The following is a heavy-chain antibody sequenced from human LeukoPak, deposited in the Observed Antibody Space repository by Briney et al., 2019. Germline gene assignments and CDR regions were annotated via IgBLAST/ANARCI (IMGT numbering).Heavy chain of an antibody. CDR3: ARSFGGSYAYFDY. D-gene: IGHD1-26*01. CDR1: GFTFSFYT. J-gene: IGHJ4*02. V-gene: IGHV3-30-3*01. Sequence: GGSLRLSCAASGFTFSFYTMSWVRQAPGKGLEWVALISYDGTNKYYADSVKGRFTISRDDSKSTLYLQTNSLRAEDTAVYYCARSFGGSYAYFDYWGQGTLVTVSS. CDR2: ISYDGTNK.